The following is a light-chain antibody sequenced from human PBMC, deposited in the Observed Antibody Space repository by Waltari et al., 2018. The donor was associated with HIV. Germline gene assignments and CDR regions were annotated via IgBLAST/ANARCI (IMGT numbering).Light chain of an antibody. J-gene: IGLJ2*01. V-gene: IGLV6-57*01. CDR3: QSYGSTNQV. CDR2: EDT. Sequence: NFVLTQPHSVSESPGKTVTISSPRHSGSIVSKHLTWYQKRPGSSPTTVIYEDTQRPSGVPDRFSGSIDSSSNSASLIISGLTTEDEADYYCQSYGSTNQVFGGGTKLTVL. CDR1: SGSIVSKH.